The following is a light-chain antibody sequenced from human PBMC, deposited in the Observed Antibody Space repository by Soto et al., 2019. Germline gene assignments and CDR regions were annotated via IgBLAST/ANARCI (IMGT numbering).Light chain of an antibody. CDR1: QGISSA. CDR3: QHQVT. CDR2: DAS. J-gene: IGKJ1*01. Sequence: AIQLTQSPSSLSASVGDRVTITCRASQGISSALAWYQQKPGKAPKLLIYDASSLESGVPSRFSGSGSGTDFTLTISSLQPEDFATYYVQHQVTFGQGTKVEIK. V-gene: IGKV1-13*02.